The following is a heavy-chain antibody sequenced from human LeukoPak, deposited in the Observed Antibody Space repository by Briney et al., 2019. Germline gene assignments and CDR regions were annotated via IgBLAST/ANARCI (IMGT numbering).Heavy chain of an antibody. D-gene: IGHD3-10*01. CDR1: GGSISSYY. J-gene: IGHJ5*02. Sequence: SETLSLTRTVSGGSISSYYWSWIRQPPGKGLEWIGYIYYSGSTNYNPSLKSRVTISVDTSKNQFSLKLSSVTAADTAVYYCARDRFTRGLGPWGQGTLVTVSS. CDR2: IYYSGST. CDR3: ARDRFTRGLGP. V-gene: IGHV4-59*01.